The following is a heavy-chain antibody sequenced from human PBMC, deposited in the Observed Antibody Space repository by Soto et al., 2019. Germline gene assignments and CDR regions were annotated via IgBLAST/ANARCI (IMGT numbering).Heavy chain of an antibody. Sequence: KPGGSLRLSCAASGFTFSDYYMSWIRQAPGKGLEWVSYISSSSSYTNYADSVKGRFTISRDNAKNSLYLQMNSLRAEDTAVYYCARLPITRGAFDIWGQGTMVTVS. J-gene: IGHJ3*02. CDR2: ISSSSSYT. D-gene: IGHD3-10*01. CDR3: ARLPITRGAFDI. V-gene: IGHV3-11*06. CDR1: GFTFSDYY.